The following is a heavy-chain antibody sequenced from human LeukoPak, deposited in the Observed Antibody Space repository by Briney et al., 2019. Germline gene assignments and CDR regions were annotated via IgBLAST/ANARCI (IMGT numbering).Heavy chain of an antibody. CDR2: ISAYNRNT. Sequence: ASVKVSCKASGYTYTSYGISWVRQAPGHGLEWMGWISAYNRNTNYAQKFQDRVTMTTDSSTTTAYMELRSLTSDDTALYYCARDTAVAYYGMDVWGQRTTVTVSS. J-gene: IGHJ6*02. V-gene: IGHV1-18*01. CDR3: ARDTAVAYYGMDV. CDR1: GYTYTSYG. D-gene: IGHD5-18*01.